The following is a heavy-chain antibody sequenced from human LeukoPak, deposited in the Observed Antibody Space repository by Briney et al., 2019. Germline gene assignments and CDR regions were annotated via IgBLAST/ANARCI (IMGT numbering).Heavy chain of an antibody. D-gene: IGHD3-10*01. CDR2: IIPILGIA. V-gene: IGHV1-69*04. J-gene: IGHJ3*02. Sequence: SVKVSCKASGGTFSSYAISWVRQAPGQGLEWMGRIIPILGIANYAQKFQGRVTITADKSTSTAYMELSSLRSEDTAVYYCARMMGSGSYGVAFDIWGQGTMVTVSS. CDR3: ARMMGSGSYGVAFDI. CDR1: GGTFSSYA.